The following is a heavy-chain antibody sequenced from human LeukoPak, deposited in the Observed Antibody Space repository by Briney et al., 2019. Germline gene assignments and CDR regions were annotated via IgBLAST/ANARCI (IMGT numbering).Heavy chain of an antibody. CDR3: ARFDYGDSNFDY. Sequence: PSETLSLTCTVSGGSISSNYWSWIRQPPGKGLEWIGYIYYSGSTYYNPSLKSRVTISVDTSKNQFSLKLSSVTAADTAVYYCARFDYGDSNFDYWGQGTLVTVSS. J-gene: IGHJ4*02. CDR1: GGSISSNY. V-gene: IGHV4-59*12. D-gene: IGHD4-17*01. CDR2: IYYSGST.